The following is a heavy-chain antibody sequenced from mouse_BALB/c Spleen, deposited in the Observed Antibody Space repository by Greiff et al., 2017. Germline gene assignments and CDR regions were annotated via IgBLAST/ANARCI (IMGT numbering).Heavy chain of an antibody. CDR3: ARRGDYDGYYAMDY. CDR2: ISNGGGST. V-gene: IGHV5-12-2*01. CDR1: GFTFSSYT. D-gene: IGHD2-4*01. J-gene: IGHJ4*01. Sequence: DVMLVESGGGLVQPGGSLKLSCAASGFTFSSYTMSWVRQTPEKRLEWVAYISNGGGSTYYPDTVKGRFTISRDNAKNTLYLQMSSLKSEDTAMYYCARRGDYDGYYAMDYWGQGTSVTVSS.